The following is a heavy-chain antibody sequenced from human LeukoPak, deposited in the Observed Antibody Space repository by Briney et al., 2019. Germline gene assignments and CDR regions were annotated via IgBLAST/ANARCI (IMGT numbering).Heavy chain of an antibody. CDR3: VAYASGSFDY. J-gene: IGHJ4*02. Sequence: ASVKVSCKASGYSIINYDINWVRQASGQGLEWMGWMNPDNGNTAYAQKFQGRVTITTNSSESTAYMELSSLRSEDTAVYYCVAYASGSFDYWGQGTLVSVSS. D-gene: IGHD6-19*01. V-gene: IGHV1-8*03. CDR1: GYSIINYD. CDR2: MNPDNGNT.